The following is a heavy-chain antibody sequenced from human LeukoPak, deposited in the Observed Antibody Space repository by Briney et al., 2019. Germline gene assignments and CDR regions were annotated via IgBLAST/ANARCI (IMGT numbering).Heavy chain of an antibody. CDR3: ARDLKGIAAS. CDR1: GGSISSGDYY. Sequence: SETLSLTCTVSGGSISSGDYYWSWVRQPPGRGLEWIGYIYYSGSTYYNPSLKSRVTISVDTSKNQFSLKLSSVTAADTAVYYCARDLKGIAASWGQGTLVTVSS. V-gene: IGHV4-30-4*01. J-gene: IGHJ4*02. CDR2: IYYSGST. D-gene: IGHD6-13*01.